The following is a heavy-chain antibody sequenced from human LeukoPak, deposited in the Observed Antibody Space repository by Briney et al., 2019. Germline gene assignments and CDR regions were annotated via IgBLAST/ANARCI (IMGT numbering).Heavy chain of an antibody. V-gene: IGHV5-51*01. J-gene: IGHJ4*02. CDR2: IYPGDSDT. CDR3: STGRTTTARLFDY. D-gene: IGHD6-6*01. Sequence: GESLKISCKGSGYSFTNYWIGWVRQVPGKGLEWMGIIYPGDSDTRYSPSFQGQVTISVDKSISTAAQLWSGLRASETAMYYCSTGRTTTARLFDYWGQGTLVTVSS. CDR1: GYSFTNYW.